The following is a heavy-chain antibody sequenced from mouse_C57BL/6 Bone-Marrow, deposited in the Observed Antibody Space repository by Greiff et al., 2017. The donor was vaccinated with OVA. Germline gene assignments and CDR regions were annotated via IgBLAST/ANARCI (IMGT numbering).Heavy chain of an antibody. J-gene: IGHJ3*01. CDR1: GYTFTSYW. CDR3: ARRIWGGLPY. D-gene: IGHD2-2*01. Sequence: QVQLQQPGAELVKPGASVKLSCKASGYTFTSYWMHWVMQRPGQGLEWIGMIHTHSGSTNYNEKVKSKATLTVDKSSSTAYMQLSSLTAENSAVYYCARRIWGGLPYWGQGNLVTVSA. CDR2: IHTHSGST. V-gene: IGHV1-64*01.